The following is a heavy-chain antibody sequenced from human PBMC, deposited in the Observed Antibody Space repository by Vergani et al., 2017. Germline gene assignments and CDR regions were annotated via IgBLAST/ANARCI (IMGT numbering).Heavy chain of an antibody. CDR1: GGSISSSSYY. V-gene: IGHV3-33*08. D-gene: IGHD3-22*01. Sequence: QVQLQESGPGLVKPSETLSLTCTVSGGSISSSSYYWGWVRQAPGKGLEWVAVIWYDGSNKYYADSVKGRFTISRDNSKNTLYLQMNSLRAEDTAVYYCARELYYYDSSGYGPWGQGTLVTVSS. J-gene: IGHJ5*02. CDR3: ARELYYYDSSGYGP. CDR2: IWYDGSNK.